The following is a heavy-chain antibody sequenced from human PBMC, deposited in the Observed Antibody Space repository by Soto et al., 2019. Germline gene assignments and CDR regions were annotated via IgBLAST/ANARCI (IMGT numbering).Heavy chain of an antibody. CDR1: GFTFSSYS. CDR3: ARYSSSFYFGAFDI. D-gene: IGHD6-6*01. CDR2: ISSSSSTI. J-gene: IGHJ3*02. Sequence: GGSLRLSCAASGFTFSSYSMNWVRQAPGKGLEWVSYISSSSSTIYYADSVKGRFTISRDNAKNSLYLQMNSLRAEDTAVYYCARYSSSFYFGAFDIWGQGTMVTVSS. V-gene: IGHV3-48*01.